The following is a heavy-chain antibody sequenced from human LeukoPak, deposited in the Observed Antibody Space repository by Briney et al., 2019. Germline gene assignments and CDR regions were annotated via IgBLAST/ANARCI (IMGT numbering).Heavy chain of an antibody. D-gene: IGHD3-22*01. Sequence: GGSLRLSCAASGFTFSSYWMSWVRQAPGKGLEWVANIKQGGSEKYYVDSVKGRFTISRDSAKNSLYLQMNSLRAEDTAVYYCARDRRYYDSSGYYGYYGMDVWGQGTTVTVSS. CDR2: IKQGGSEK. J-gene: IGHJ6*02. CDR3: ARDRRYYDSSGYYGYYGMDV. CDR1: GFTFSSYW. V-gene: IGHV3-7*04.